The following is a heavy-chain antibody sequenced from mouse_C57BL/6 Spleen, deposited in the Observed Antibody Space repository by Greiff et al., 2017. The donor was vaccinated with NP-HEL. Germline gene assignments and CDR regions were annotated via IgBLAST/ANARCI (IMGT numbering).Heavy chain of an antibody. Sequence: VQLQQPGAELVRPGSSVKLSCKASGYTFTSYWMDWVKQRPGQGLEWIGNIYPSDSETHYNQKFKDKATLTVDKSSSTAYIQLSSLTSEDAAVYYCARRGYGNSYFDYWGQGTTLTVSS. J-gene: IGHJ2*01. CDR1: GYTFTSYW. V-gene: IGHV1-61*01. CDR3: ARRGYGNSYFDY. D-gene: IGHD2-1*01. CDR2: IYPSDSET.